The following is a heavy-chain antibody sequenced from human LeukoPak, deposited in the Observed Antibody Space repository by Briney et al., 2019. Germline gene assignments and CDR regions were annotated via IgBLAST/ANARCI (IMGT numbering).Heavy chain of an antibody. CDR1: GYTFTAYY. CDR3: AREEVTMVRGVIIRYFDY. J-gene: IGHJ4*02. Sequence: EASVKVSCKTSGYTFTAYYIHWVRQAPGQGLEWMGWINPNSGGTNYAQKFQGRVTMTRDTSISTAYMELSRLRSDDTAVYYCAREEVTMVRGVIIRYFDYWGQGTLVTVSS. CDR2: INPNSGGT. V-gene: IGHV1-2*02. D-gene: IGHD3-10*01.